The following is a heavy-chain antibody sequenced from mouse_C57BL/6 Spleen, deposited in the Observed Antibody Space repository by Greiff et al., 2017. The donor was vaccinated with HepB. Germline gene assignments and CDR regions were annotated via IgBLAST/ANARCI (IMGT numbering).Heavy chain of an antibody. CDR2: IRNKANNHAT. Sequence: EVQGVESGGGLVQPGGSMKLSCAASGFTFSDAWMDWVRQSPEKGLEWVAEIRNKANNHATYYAESVKGRFTISRDDSKSSVYLQMNSLRAEDTGIYYCTRVDGYYEGYWGQGTTLTVSS. J-gene: IGHJ2*01. CDR1: GFTFSDAW. CDR3: TRVDGYYEGY. V-gene: IGHV6-6*01. D-gene: IGHD2-3*01.